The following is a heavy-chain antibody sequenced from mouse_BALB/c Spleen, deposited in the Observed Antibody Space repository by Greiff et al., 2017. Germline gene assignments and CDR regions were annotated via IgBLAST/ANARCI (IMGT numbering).Heavy chain of an antibody. CDR3: ARGWITTVVATSPYFDY. CDR2: ISSGGST. Sequence: EVQLVESGGGLVKPGGSLKLSCAASGFTFSSYAMSWVRQTPEKRLEWVASISSGGSTYYPDSVKGRFTISRDNARNILYLQMSSLRSEDTAMYYCARGWITTVVATSPYFDYWGQGTTLTVSA. J-gene: IGHJ2*01. D-gene: IGHD1-1*01. V-gene: IGHV5-6-5*01. CDR1: GFTFSSYA.